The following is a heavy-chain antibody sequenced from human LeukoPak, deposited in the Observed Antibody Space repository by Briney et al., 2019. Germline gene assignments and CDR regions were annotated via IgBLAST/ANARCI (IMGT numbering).Heavy chain of an antibody. Sequence: PGGSLRLSCAASGFTFSSYWMSWVRQAPGKGLEWVANIKQDGSEKYYVDSVKGRFTISRDNAKNSLYLQMNSLRAEDTAVYYCARVVVAATDAFDIWGQGTMVTVSS. CDR2: IKQDGSEK. D-gene: IGHD2-15*01. V-gene: IGHV3-7*01. CDR1: GFTFSSYW. CDR3: ARVVVAATDAFDI. J-gene: IGHJ3*02.